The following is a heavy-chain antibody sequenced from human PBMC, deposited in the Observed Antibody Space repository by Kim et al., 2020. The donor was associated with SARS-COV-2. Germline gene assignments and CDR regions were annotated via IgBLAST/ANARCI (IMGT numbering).Heavy chain of an antibody. CDR3: AKDTGRGYWGYWGLFDP. CDR1: GFTFDDYA. CDR2: ISWNSGSI. Sequence: GGSLRLSCAASGFTFDDYAMHWVRQAPGKGLEWVSGISWNSGSIGYADSVKGRFTISRDNAKNSLYLQMNSLRAEDTALYYCAKDTGRGYWGYWGLFDPWGQGTLVTVSS. J-gene: IGHJ5*02. V-gene: IGHV3-9*01. D-gene: IGHD2-8*02.